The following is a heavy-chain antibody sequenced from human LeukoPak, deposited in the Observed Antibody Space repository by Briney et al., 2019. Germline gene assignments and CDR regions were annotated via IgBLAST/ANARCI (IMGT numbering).Heavy chain of an antibody. CDR2: ISYDGSNK. Sequence: GGSLRLSCAASGFTFSSYAMHWVRQAPGKGLEWVAVISYDGSNKYYADSVKGRFTISRDNSKNTLYLQMYSLRAEDTAVYYCARLWFGTGSDYWGQGTLVTVSS. J-gene: IGHJ4*02. CDR3: ARLWFGTGSDY. CDR1: GFTFSSYA. D-gene: IGHD3-10*01. V-gene: IGHV3-30-3*01.